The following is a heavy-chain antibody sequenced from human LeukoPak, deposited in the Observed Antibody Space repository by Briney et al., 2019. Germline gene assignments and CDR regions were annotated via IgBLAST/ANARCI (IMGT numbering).Heavy chain of an antibody. D-gene: IGHD6-19*01. CDR3: AKDIRSSGWSKYSDY. J-gene: IGHJ4*02. CDR2: IRSDSSTI. Sequence: PEGSLRLSCAASGFTFSNYAMNWVRQAPGKGLEWVSYIRSDSSTIYYADSVKGRFTISRDNAKNSLYLQMNSLRAEDTAVYYCAKDIRSSGWSKYSDYWGQGTLVTVSS. V-gene: IGHV3-48*01. CDR1: GFTFSNYA.